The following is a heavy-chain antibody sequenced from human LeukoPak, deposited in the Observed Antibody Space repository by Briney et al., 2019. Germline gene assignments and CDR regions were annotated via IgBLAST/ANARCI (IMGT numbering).Heavy chain of an antibody. CDR1: GFSFKTYM. CDR3: ARESQYYYDSSGSPGYFDY. CDR2: IGASSGDM. D-gene: IGHD3-22*01. Sequence: RPGGSLRLSCVASGFSFKTYMMTWVRQAPGKGLEWVSYIGASSGDMFYSDAVEGRFTISRDNAKNSLYLQMNSLTDEDTAFYYCARESQYYYDSSGSPGYFDYWGQGTLVTVSS. V-gene: IGHV3-48*02. J-gene: IGHJ4*02.